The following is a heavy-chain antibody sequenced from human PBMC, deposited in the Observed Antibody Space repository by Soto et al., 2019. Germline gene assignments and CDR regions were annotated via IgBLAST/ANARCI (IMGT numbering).Heavy chain of an antibody. V-gene: IGHV4-34*01. D-gene: IGHD3-9*01. CDR2: INHSGST. CDR3: AITYYDILTGYYLPDY. CDR1: GGSFSGYY. J-gene: IGHJ4*02. Sequence: SETLSLTCAVYGGSFSGYYWSWIRQPPGKGLEWIGEINHSGSTNYNPSLKSRVTISVDTSKNQFSLKLSSVTAADTAVYYCAITYYDILTGYYLPDYWGQGTTVTVS.